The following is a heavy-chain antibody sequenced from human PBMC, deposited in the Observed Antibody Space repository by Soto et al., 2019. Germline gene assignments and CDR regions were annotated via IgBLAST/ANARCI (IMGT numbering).Heavy chain of an antibody. D-gene: IGHD6-6*01. Sequence: SVKVSCKASGGTFSSYTISWVRQAPGQGLEWMGRIIPILGIANYAQKFQGRVTITADKSTSTAYMELSSLRSEDTAVYYCARDQGGSSSSFDYWGQGTLVTVSS. CDR1: GGTFSSYT. CDR3: ARDQGGSSSSFDY. V-gene: IGHV1-69*04. CDR2: IIPILGIA. J-gene: IGHJ4*02.